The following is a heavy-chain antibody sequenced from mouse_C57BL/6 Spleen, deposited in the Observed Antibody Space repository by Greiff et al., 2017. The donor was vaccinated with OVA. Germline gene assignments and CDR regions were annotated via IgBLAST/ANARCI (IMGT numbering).Heavy chain of an antibody. CDR3: ERRGITTVVFDY. V-gene: IGHV1-72*01. Sequence: QVQLQQPGAELVKPGASVKLSCKASGYTFTSYWMHWVKQRPGRGLEWIGKIYPNSGGTNYNEKFKSKATLTVDKPSSTAYMQLSSLTSEDSAVYYCERRGITTVVFDYWGQGTTLTVST. D-gene: IGHD1-1*01. CDR2: IYPNSGGT. CDR1: GYTFTSYW. J-gene: IGHJ2*01.